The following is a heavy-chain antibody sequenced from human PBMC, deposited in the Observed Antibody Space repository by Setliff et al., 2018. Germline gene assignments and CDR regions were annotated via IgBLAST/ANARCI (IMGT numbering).Heavy chain of an antibody. V-gene: IGHV3-7*01. Sequence: PGGSLRLSCAVSEFAFSSSWMTWVRQAPGKGLEWVANIKQDGSEKYYVDSVKGRFTIARDNAQNSLYLQMDSLRAEDTAVYYCARASKGLYCGSDCFYTFDSWGPGTLVTVSS. CDR1: EFAFSSSW. CDR2: IKQDGSEK. CDR3: ARASKGLYCGSDCFYTFDS. J-gene: IGHJ4*02. D-gene: IGHD2-21*02.